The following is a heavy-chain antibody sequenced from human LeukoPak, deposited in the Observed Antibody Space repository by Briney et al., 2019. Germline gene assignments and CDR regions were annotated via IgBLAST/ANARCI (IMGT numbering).Heavy chain of an antibody. CDR3: AKDQSITTTASFDY. CDR1: GFTFSSYA. V-gene: IGHV3-23*01. J-gene: IGHJ4*02. CDR2: ISGSGGST. Sequence: GGSLRLSCAASGFTFSSYAMSWVRQAPGKGLEWVSAISGSGGSTCYADSVKGRFTISRDNSKNTLYLQMNSLRAEDTAVYYCAKDQSITTTASFDYWGQGTLVTVSS. D-gene: IGHD4-4*01.